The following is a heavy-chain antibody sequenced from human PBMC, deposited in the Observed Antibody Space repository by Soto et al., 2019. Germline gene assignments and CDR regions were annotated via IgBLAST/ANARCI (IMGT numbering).Heavy chain of an antibody. CDR2: IKQDGSEK. CDR1: GFTFSSYW. Sequence: VQLVESGGGLVQPGGSLRLSCAASGFTFSSYWMSWVRQAPGKGLEWVANIKQDGSEKYYVDSVEGRFTISRDNAKNSLYLQMNSLRAEDTAVYYCAGGILGLLWFGESWYFDLWGRGTLVTVSS. V-gene: IGHV3-7*01. CDR3: AGGILGLLWFGESWYFDL. J-gene: IGHJ2*01. D-gene: IGHD3-10*01.